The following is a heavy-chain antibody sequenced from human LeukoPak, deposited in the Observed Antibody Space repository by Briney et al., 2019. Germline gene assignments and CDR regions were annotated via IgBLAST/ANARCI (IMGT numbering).Heavy chain of an antibody. J-gene: IGHJ4*02. CDR2: IVVGSGNT. CDR1: GFTFTSSA. CDR3: AAGSITIFGVAPG. D-gene: IGHD3-3*01. Sequence: SVKVSCEASGFTFTSSAVQWVRQARGQRLEWIGWIVVGSGNTNYAQKFQERVTITRDMSTRTAYMELSSLRSEDTAVYYCAAGSITIFGVAPGWGQGTLVTVSS. V-gene: IGHV1-58*01.